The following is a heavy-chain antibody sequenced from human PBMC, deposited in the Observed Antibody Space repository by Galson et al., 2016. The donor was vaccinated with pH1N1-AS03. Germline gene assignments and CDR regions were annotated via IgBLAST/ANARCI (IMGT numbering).Heavy chain of an antibody. CDR2: IYYSGTT. J-gene: IGHJ6*02. CDR1: GAPITSGSHY. V-gene: IGHV4-61*01. D-gene: IGHD3-22*01. Sequence: SETLSLTCSVSGAPITSGSHYWTWIRQLPGKGLEWIGYIYYSGTTKFNPSLATRVTMSVDRSKSQFSLNLISVTAADTAVCYCARDGQLWPHYYPLDVWGQGTTVTVSS. CDR3: ARDGQLWPHYYPLDV.